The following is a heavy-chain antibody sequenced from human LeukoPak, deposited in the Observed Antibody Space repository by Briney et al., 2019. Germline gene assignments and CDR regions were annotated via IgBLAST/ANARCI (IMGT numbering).Heavy chain of an antibody. Sequence: SSVNDSCQASGYTFTCYGISWLRQAPGQGLEWMGLISSFNGNTNYAQKLQGSVTMTTDTSTSTAYMELRSLRSDDTAVYYCAKDHCSSTSCYSALNWFDPWGQGTLVTVSS. J-gene: IGHJ5*02. CDR2: ISSFNGNT. D-gene: IGHD2-2*01. V-gene: IGHV1-18*01. CDR1: GYTFTCYG. CDR3: AKDHCSSTSCYSALNWFDP.